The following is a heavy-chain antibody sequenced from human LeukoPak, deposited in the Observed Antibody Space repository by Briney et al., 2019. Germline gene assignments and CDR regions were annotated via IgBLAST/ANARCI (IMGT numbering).Heavy chain of an antibody. CDR2: ISAYNGNT. CDR3: AREGGYYDSSGYYIGYYFDY. Sequence: ASVKVSCKASGYTFTSYGISWVRQAPGQGLEWMGWISAYNGNTNYAQKLQGRVTMTTDTSTSTAYMELRSLRSDDTAVYYCAREGGYYDSSGYYIGYYFDYWGQGTLVTVSS. CDR1: GYTFTSYG. V-gene: IGHV1-18*01. J-gene: IGHJ4*02. D-gene: IGHD3-22*01.